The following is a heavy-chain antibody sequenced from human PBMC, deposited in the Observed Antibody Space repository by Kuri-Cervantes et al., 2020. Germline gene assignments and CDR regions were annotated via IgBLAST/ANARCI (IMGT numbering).Heavy chain of an antibody. Sequence: GESLKISCAASGFTFSSYSMNWVRQAPGKGLEWVSYISKSGDSIYYVDSVKGRFTISRDNAKNSLYLQMNSLRAEDTAVYYCARVRGSYSSDYWGQGILVTVSS. V-gene: IGHV3-48*04. CDR1: GFTFSSYS. D-gene: IGHD1-26*01. J-gene: IGHJ4*02. CDR3: ARVRGSYSSDY. CDR2: ISKSGDSI.